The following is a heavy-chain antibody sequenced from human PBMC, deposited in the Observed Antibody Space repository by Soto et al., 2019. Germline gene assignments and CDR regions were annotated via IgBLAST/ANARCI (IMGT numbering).Heavy chain of an antibody. D-gene: IGHD6-19*01. CDR2: ISTNGMNK. J-gene: IGHJ5*02. CDR3: ARDRYSSDYFVKWFEP. Sequence: QVRLVESGGGVVQPGRSLRLSCTASGFSFSSYAMYWFRQPPGKGLEWVAVISTNGMNKNYADSVKGRVTVSRDNANYSLDLQLNSLRGEDTAMYYCARDRYSSDYFVKWFEPWGQGTLVTVSS. V-gene: IGHV3-30*04. CDR1: GFSFSSYA.